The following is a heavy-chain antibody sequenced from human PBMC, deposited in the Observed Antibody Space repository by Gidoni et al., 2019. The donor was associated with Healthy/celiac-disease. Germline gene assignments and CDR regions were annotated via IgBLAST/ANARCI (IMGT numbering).Heavy chain of an antibody. D-gene: IGHD3-16*01. V-gene: IGHV3-21*01. Sequence: EVQLVESGGGLVKPVGSVRLSCAASGFTFSSSSVNWVRQAPGKGLEWVSSSSSSSSYIYYADSVKGRFTISRDNAKNSLYLQMNSLRAEDTAVYYCARSAFGVVGLFDYWGQGTLVTVSS. J-gene: IGHJ4*02. CDR1: GFTFSSSS. CDR2: SSSSSSYI. CDR3: ARSAFGVVGLFDY.